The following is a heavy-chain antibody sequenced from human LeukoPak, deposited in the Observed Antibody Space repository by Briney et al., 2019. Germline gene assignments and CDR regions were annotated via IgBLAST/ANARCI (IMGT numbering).Heavy chain of an antibody. D-gene: IGHD3-16*01. CDR1: GGSISSYY. V-gene: IGHV4-59*01. CDR3: ARETSQKGAHYMDV. J-gene: IGHJ6*03. CDR2: IYYSGST. Sequence: PSETLSLTCTVSGGSISSYYWSWIRQPPGEALEWIAYIYYSGSTNYNPSLKSRVTISVDTSKNQFSLKLSSVTAADTAVYYCARETSQKGAHYMDVWGKGTTVTISS.